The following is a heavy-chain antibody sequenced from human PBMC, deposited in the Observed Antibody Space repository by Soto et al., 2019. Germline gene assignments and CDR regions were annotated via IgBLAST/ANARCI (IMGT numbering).Heavy chain of an antibody. CDR1: GGTFSSYS. J-gene: IGHJ6*02. Sequence: QVQLVQSGAEVKTPGSSVKVSCKASGGTFSSYSINWVRQAPGQGLEWMGRLFPMFGTTDYAQRFQGRVTITADESTSTASMEVTNLTSEDTAVYYCARAVVLTFTRFYDMDVWGQGTTVTVSS. CDR3: ARAVVLTFTRFYDMDV. V-gene: IGHV1-69*18. D-gene: IGHD3-9*01. CDR2: LFPMFGTT.